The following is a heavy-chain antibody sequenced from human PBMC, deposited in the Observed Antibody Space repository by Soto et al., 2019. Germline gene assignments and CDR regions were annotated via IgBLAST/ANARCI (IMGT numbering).Heavy chain of an antibody. CDR2: MNPNSGNT. J-gene: IGHJ5*02. D-gene: IGHD3-10*01. Sequence: QVQLVQSGAEVKKPGASVKVSCKASGYTFTSYDINWVRQATGQGLEWMGWMNPNSGNTGYAHKFQGRVTMTRNTSISTAYMELSSLRSEDTAVYYCARGGPYYYGSGSYAWFDPWGQGNLVTVSS. CDR3: ARGGPYYYGSGSYAWFDP. V-gene: IGHV1-8*01. CDR1: GYTFTSYD.